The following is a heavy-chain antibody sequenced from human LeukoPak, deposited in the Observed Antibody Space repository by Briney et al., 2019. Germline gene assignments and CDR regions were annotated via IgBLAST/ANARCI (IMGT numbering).Heavy chain of an antibody. J-gene: IGHJ4*02. CDR3: AREGYPYYYDSSGYYYHRGDFDY. CDR2: IYYSGST. Sequence: SETLSLTCTVSGGSISSSSYYWGWIRQPPGKGLEWIVSIYYSGSTYYNPSLKSRVTISVDTSKNQFSLKLSSVTAADTAVYYCAREGYPYYYDSSGYYYHRGDFDYWGQGTLVTVSS. V-gene: IGHV4-39*07. D-gene: IGHD3-22*01. CDR1: GGSISSSSYY.